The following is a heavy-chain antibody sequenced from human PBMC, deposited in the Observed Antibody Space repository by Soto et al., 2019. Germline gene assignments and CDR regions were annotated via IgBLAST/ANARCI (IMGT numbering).Heavy chain of an antibody. CDR3: AKDWGSSGSYNRFEP. D-gene: IGHD6-25*01. CDR2: ISHDGGAT. Sequence: QVQLVESGGGVVQSGRSLRLSCAASGFTFSTSGMHWIRQAPGKGMGWVAMISHDGGATYYVDSVKGRFTISRNTDKTTLHLKMDRLRPDDTASFSGAKDWGSSGSYNRFEPWWQGKRVTFSS. J-gene: IGHJ5*02. V-gene: IGHV3-30*18. CDR1: GFTFSTSG.